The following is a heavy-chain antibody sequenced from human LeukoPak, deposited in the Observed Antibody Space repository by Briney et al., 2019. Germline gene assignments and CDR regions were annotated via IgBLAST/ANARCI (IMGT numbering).Heavy chain of an antibody. V-gene: IGHV1-3*01. J-gene: IGHJ4*02. Sequence: ASVKVSCKASGYTFTSYAMHWVRQAPGQRLEWMGWINAGNGNTKYSQKFQGRVTITRDTSASTAYMELSSLRSEDTAVYYCARSITMVRGVITIPGYWGQGTLVTVSS. CDR3: ARSITMVRGVITIPGY. CDR1: GYTFTSYA. CDR2: INAGNGNT. D-gene: IGHD3-10*01.